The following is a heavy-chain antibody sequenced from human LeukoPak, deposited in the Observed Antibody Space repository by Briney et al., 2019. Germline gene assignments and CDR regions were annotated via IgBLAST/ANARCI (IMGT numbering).Heavy chain of an antibody. J-gene: IGHJ2*01. Sequence: SETLSLTCIVSGGAISSSRHYWGWIRQPPGKGLEWIGSIYHSGSTVYNPSLKSRVAISVDTSRNQFSLKLNSVTASDTAVYYCARNTTVTDWYFDLWGRGTLVTVSS. V-gene: IGHV4-39*01. CDR2: IYHSGST. CDR1: GGAISSSRHY. CDR3: ARNTTVTDWYFDL. D-gene: IGHD4-17*01.